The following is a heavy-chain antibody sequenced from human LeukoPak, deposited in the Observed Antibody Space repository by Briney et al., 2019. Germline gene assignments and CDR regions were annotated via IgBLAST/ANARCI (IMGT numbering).Heavy chain of an antibody. CDR1: GFTFSSYA. V-gene: IGHV3-23*01. J-gene: IGHJ6*02. CDR2: ISGGRGTT. CDR3: ARDGGSSWYGYYYYGMDV. Sequence: GGSLRLSCAASGFTFSSYAMNWVRQAPGKGLEWVSAISGGRGTTYYADSVKGRFTISRDNFKNTLYLQMNSLRAEDTAVYYCARDGGSSWYGYYYYGMDVWGQGTTVTVSS. D-gene: IGHD6-13*01.